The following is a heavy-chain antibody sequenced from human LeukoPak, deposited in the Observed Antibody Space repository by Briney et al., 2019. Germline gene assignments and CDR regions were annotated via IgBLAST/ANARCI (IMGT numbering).Heavy chain of an antibody. J-gene: IGHJ3*02. D-gene: IGHD3-10*01. CDR2: IYSGGST. CDR1: GFTVSSNY. V-gene: IGHV3-66*01. Sequence: GGSLRLSCAASGFTVSSNYMSWVRQAPGKGLEWVSVIYSGGSTYYADSVKGRFTISRDNPKNTLYLQMNSLRAEDTAVYYCARELVRGADDAFDIWGQGTMVTVSS. CDR3: ARELVRGADDAFDI.